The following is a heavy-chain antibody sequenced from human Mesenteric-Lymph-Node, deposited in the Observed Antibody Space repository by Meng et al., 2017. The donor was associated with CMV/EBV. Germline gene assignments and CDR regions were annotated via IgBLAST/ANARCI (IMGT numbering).Heavy chain of an antibody. Sequence: GSLRLSCAVYGGSFSDYYWTWIRQPPGRGLEWIGEINHSGSTNYNPSLKSRVAISVDTSENQISLKLNSVTAADTAVYYCARGRLGYCSSTSCFNARYGLDVWGQGTTVTVSS. D-gene: IGHD2-2*01. V-gene: IGHV4-34*01. CDR1: GGSFSDYY. J-gene: IGHJ6*02. CDR2: INHSGST. CDR3: ARGRLGYCSSTSCFNARYGLDV.